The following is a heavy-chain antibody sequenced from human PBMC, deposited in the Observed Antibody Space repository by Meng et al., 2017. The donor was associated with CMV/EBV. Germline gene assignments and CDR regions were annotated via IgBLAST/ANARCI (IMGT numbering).Heavy chain of an antibody. D-gene: IGHD6-6*01. Sequence: ASVKVSCKASGYTFTSYDINWVRQATGQGLEWMGWMNPNSGNTDYAQKFQGRDTITRNTSRSTAYMELSSLRSEDTAVYYCARVKRSIAARRTWYYFDDWGQGTLVTVSS. CDR1: GYTFTSYD. J-gene: IGHJ4*01. CDR3: ARVKRSIAARRTWYYFDD. CDR2: MNPNSGNT. V-gene: IGHV1-8*03.